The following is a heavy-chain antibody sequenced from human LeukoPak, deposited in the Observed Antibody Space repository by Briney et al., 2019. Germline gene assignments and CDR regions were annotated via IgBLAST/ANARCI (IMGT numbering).Heavy chain of an antibody. V-gene: IGHV3-23*01. J-gene: IGHJ4*02. CDR1: GFTFSSYA. Sequence: GGSLRLSCAASGFTFSSYAMSWVRQAPGKGLEWVSAISGSGGSAYYADSVKGRFTISRDNSKNTLYLQMNSLRAEDTAVYYCASLWFGELARFYWGQGTLVTVSS. CDR2: ISGSGGSA. CDR3: ASLWFGELARFY. D-gene: IGHD3-10*01.